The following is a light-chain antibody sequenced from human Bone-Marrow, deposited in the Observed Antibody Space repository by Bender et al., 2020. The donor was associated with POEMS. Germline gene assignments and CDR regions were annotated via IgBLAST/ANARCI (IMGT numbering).Light chain of an antibody. CDR3: SSYTLSRTRV. CDR2: DVS. V-gene: IGLV2-14*03. CDR1: NSDITGYDF. J-gene: IGLJ3*02. Sequence: QSALTQPASVSGSPGQSITIFCTGANSDITGYDFVSWYQQHPGKAPKLILYDVSHRPSGVSNRFSGSKFGNTASLTISGLQAEDEADYYCSSYTLSRTRVLGGGTKLTV.